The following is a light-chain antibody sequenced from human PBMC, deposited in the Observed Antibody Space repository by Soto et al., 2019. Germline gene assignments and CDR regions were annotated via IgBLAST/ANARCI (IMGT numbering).Light chain of an antibody. CDR1: QSVSSY. J-gene: IGKJ3*01. CDR2: DAS. CDR3: QQRSNWPPSIT. Sequence: EIVLTQSPATLSLSPGERATLSCRASQSVSSYLAWYQQKPGQAPRLLIYDASNRATGIPARFSGSGSGTDFTLTIISLEPEDFAVYSCQQRSNWPPSITFGPGTKVDIK. V-gene: IGKV3-11*01.